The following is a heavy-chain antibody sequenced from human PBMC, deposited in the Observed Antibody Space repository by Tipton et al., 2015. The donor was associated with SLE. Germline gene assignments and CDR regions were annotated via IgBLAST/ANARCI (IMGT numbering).Heavy chain of an antibody. D-gene: IGHD3-10*01. J-gene: IGHJ4*02. CDR2: IYHSGST. CDR1: SYSISSGYY. V-gene: IGHV4-38-2*01. CDR3: ARGRRFIDY. Sequence: TLSLTCAVSSYSISSGYYWGWIRQPPAKGLEWIGSIYHSGSTFYNPSLKSRVTMSVDTSKNQFSLKLSSVTAADTAVYYCARGRRFIDYWGQGSLVTVSS.